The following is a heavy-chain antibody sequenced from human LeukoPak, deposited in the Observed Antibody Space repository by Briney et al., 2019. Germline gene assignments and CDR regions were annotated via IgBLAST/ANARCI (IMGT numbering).Heavy chain of an antibody. J-gene: IGHJ5*02. CDR2: INHSGST. D-gene: IGHD3-9*01. CDR3: ARGARPDYDILTGYYSPWFDP. Sequence: SETLSLTCAVYGGSFSGYYWSWIRQPPGKGLEWIGEINHSGSTNYNPSLKSRVTISVDTSKNQFSLKLSSVTAADTAVYYCARGARPDYDILTGYYSPWFDPWGQGTLVTVSS. V-gene: IGHV4-34*01. CDR1: GGSFSGYY.